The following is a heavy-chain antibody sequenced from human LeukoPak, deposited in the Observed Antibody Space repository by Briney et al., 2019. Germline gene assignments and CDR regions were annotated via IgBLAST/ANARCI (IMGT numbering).Heavy chain of an antibody. CDR3: ARAVDSSAFSAFQH. J-gene: IGHJ1*01. V-gene: IGHV4-39*01. Sequence: PSETLSLTCTVSGGSISSSSYYWGWIRQPPGKGLEWIGSIYYSGSTYYNPSLKSRVTISVDTSKNQFSLKLSSVTAADTAVYYCARAVDSSAFSAFQHWGQGTLVTVSS. D-gene: IGHD3-22*01. CDR1: GGSISSSSYY. CDR2: IYYSGST.